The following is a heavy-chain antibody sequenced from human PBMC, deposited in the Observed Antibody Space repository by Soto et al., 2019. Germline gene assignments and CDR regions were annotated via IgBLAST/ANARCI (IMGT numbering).Heavy chain of an antibody. D-gene: IGHD2-2*01. V-gene: IGHV1-69*02. Sequence: QVQLVQSGAEVKKPGSSVKVSCKASGGTFSSYTISWVRQAPGQGLEWMGRIIPILGIANYAQKFQGRVTITADKSTSTAYMELSSLISEDTAVYYCAIGYCSSTSCFPWGQGTLVTVSS. CDR2: IIPILGIA. CDR3: AIGYCSSTSCFP. J-gene: IGHJ5*02. CDR1: GGTFSSYT.